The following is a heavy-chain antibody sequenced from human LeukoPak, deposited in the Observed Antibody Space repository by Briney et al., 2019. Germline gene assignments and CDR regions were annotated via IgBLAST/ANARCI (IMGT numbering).Heavy chain of an antibody. CDR3: VRVKRGYSYGYYYYYGMDV. CDR2: INHSGST. J-gene: IGHJ6*04. D-gene: IGHD5-18*01. Sequence: SETLSLTCAVSGGSFSGYYWSWIRQPPGKGLKWMGEINHSGSTNYNPSLKSRVTISVDTSKTQFSLKPSSVTAADTAVDYCVRVKRGYSYGYYYYYGMDVWGKGTTVTVSS. V-gene: IGHV4-34*01. CDR1: GGSFSGYY.